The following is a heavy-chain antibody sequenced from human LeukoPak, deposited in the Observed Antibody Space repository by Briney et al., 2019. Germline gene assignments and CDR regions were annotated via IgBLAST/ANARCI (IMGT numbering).Heavy chain of an antibody. J-gene: IGHJ3*02. CDR1: GFTFSDYY. CDR2: ISSSGRTI. Sequence: KSGGSLRLSCAASGFTFSDYYMSWIRQAPGKGLEWLSCISSSGRTIYYADSVKGRFTVSRDNAKNSLYLQMNSLRAEDTAVYYCARVRVVATILYDAFDIWGQGTMVTVSS. D-gene: IGHD5-12*01. V-gene: IGHV3-11*04. CDR3: ARVRVVATILYDAFDI.